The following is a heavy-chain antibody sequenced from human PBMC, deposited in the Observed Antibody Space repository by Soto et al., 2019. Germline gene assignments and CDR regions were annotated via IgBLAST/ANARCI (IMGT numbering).Heavy chain of an antibody. CDR2: ISYDGSNK. CDR3: AKNYYDSSGYDY. V-gene: IGHV3-30*18. D-gene: IGHD3-22*01. CDR1: GFTFSSYG. J-gene: IGHJ4*02. Sequence: GGSLRLSCAASGFTFSSYGMHWVRQAPGKGLEWVAVISYDGSNKYYADSVKGRFTISRDNSKNTLYLQMNSLRAEDTAVYYCAKNYYDSSGYDYWGQGTLVTVSS.